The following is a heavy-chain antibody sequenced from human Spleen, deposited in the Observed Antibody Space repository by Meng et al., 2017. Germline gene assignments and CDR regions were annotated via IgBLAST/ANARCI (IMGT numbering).Heavy chain of an antibody. D-gene: IGHD6-19*01. Sequence: QVQLQESGPGLVKPSQTLSLTCTVSGGSISSGGYYWSWIRQHPGKGLEWIGYIYYSGSTYHNPSLKSRVTISIDTSKNQFSLRLASVTAADTAVYYCVRSSGWVRTGFDPWGQGTLVTVSS. CDR3: VRSSGWVRTGFDP. CDR1: GGSISSGGYY. V-gene: IGHV4-31*03. CDR2: IYYSGST. J-gene: IGHJ5*02.